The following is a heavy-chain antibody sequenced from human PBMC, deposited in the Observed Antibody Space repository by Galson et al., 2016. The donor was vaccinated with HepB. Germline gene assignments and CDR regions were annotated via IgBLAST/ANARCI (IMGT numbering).Heavy chain of an antibody. CDR3: ATLRISNSTVGGFSGDYYFAY. J-gene: IGHJ4*02. D-gene: IGHD3-3*02. CDR1: GFTFRNYG. V-gene: IGHV3-33*01. CDR2: IWYGGSKK. Sequence: SLRLSCAASGFTFRNYGMHWVRQAPGKGLEWVAVIWYGGSKKYYADSVKGRFTISRDNSKNTLSLQMNRLRAEDTAVYYCATLRISNSTVGGFSGDYYFAYWGQGTLVTVSS.